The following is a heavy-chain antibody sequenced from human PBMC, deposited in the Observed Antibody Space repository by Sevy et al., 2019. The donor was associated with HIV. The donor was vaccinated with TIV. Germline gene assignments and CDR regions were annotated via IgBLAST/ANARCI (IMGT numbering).Heavy chain of an antibody. V-gene: IGHV3-23*01. CDR1: GFTFSSYA. J-gene: IGHJ4*02. Sequence: GGSLRLSSAASGFTFSSYAMSWVRQAPGKGLEWVSAISGSGGSTYYADSVKGRFTISRDNSKNTLYLQMNSLRAEDTAVYYCAKVQYYDSSGYYDYWGQGTLVTVSS. D-gene: IGHD3-22*01. CDR2: ISGSGGST. CDR3: AKVQYYDSSGYYDY.